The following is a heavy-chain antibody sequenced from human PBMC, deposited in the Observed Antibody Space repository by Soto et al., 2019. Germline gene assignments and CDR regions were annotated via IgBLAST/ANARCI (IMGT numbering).Heavy chain of an antibody. CDR2: GFYTGLT. CDR3: ASSQRGYNWNYIDH. J-gene: IGHJ4*02. CDR1: GASISGSYYY. V-gene: IGHV4-39*01. D-gene: IGHD1-20*01. Sequence: SETLSLTCAVSGASISGSYYYWAWRRQSPGKGPEWIGSGFYTGLTSYNRSLDSRVPVSVDTSKSQFSLKLSAVTAADTAVYCCASSQRGYNWNYIDHWGQGALVTVAS.